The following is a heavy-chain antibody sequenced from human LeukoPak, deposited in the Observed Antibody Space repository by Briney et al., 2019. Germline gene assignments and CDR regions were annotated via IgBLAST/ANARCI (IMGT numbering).Heavy chain of an antibody. Sequence: GESLKISCKGSGYSFTSYWIGWVRQMPGKGLEWMGIIYPGDSDTRYSPSFQGQVTISADKSISTAYLQWSSLKASDTAMYYCASTYSSGAPGSAFDIWGQGTMVTVSS. CDR1: GYSFTSYW. D-gene: IGHD6-19*01. CDR3: ASTYSSGAPGSAFDI. CDR2: IYPGDSDT. J-gene: IGHJ3*02. V-gene: IGHV5-51*01.